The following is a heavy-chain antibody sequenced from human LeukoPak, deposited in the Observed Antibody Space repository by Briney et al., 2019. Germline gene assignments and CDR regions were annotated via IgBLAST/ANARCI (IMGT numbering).Heavy chain of an antibody. CDR2: ISGSGGST. V-gene: IGHV3-23*01. D-gene: IGHD3-22*01. J-gene: IGHJ4*02. CDR1: GFTFSSYA. Sequence: GGSLRLSCAASGFTFSSYAMSWVRQAPGKGLEWVSAISGSGGSTYYADSVKGRFTISRDNSKNALYLQMNSLRAEDTAVHYCAKPMYYYDSSGYPYYFDYWGQGTLVTVSS. CDR3: AKPMYYYDSSGYPYYFDY.